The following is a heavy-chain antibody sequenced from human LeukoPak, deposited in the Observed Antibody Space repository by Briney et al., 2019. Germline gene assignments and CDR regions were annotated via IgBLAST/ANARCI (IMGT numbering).Heavy chain of an antibody. Sequence: PGGSLRLSCAVSGFNFDDYAMHWVRQAPGKGLDWIAGIFGSGGSPHYADSVKGRFTISRDNAKNSLYLQMNSLSAEDTAVYYCARDPAKVPSAVAGFSWFDPWGQGTLVTVSS. CDR2: IFGSGGSP. D-gene: IGHD6-19*01. V-gene: IGHV3-23*01. CDR3: ARDPAKVPSAVAGFSWFDP. J-gene: IGHJ5*02. CDR1: GFNFDDYA.